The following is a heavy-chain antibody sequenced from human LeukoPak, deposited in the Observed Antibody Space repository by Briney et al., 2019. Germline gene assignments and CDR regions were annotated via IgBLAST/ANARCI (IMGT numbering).Heavy chain of an antibody. J-gene: IGHJ4*02. CDR3: AKDRYGDYSNYVDY. Sequence: GGSLRLSCAASGFTFSSFWMSWVRQAPGKGLEWVANIKQDGSEKYYVDSVKGRFTISRDNAKNSLYLQMNSLRAEDTAVYYCAKDRYGDYSNYVDYWGQGTLVTVSS. D-gene: IGHD4-11*01. CDR1: GFTFSSFW. CDR2: IKQDGSEK. V-gene: IGHV3-7*03.